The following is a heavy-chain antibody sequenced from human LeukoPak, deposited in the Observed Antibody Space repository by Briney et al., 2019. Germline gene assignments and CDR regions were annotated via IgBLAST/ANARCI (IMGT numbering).Heavy chain of an antibody. D-gene: IGHD7-27*01. CDR3: AKDRPNWVPLDY. Sequence: GGSLRLPCAASGFTFSSYGMHWVRQAPGKGLEWVSAISGSGGSTYYADSVKGRFTISRDNSKNTLYLQMNSLRAEDTAVYYCAKDRPNWVPLDYWGQGTLVTVSS. J-gene: IGHJ4*02. CDR1: GFTFSSYG. CDR2: ISGSGGST. V-gene: IGHV3-23*01.